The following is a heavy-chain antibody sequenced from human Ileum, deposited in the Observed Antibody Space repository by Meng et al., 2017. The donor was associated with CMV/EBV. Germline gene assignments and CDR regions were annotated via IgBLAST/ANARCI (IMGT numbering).Heavy chain of an antibody. CDR3: ARDVDSYGMDV. Sequence: GSLRLSCTVSGGSISSSSYYWGWIRQPPGKGLEWIGSIYYSGSTYYNPSLKSRVTISVDTSKNQFSLKLSDVTAADTAGYYCARDVDSYGMDVWGQGTTVTVSS. CDR2: IYYSGST. V-gene: IGHV4-39*07. D-gene: IGHD5-12*01. CDR1: GGSISSSSYY. J-gene: IGHJ6*02.